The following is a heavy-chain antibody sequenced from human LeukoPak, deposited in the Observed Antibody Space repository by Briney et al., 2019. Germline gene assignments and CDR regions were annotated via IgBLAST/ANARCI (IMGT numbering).Heavy chain of an antibody. CDR2: INSDGRST. CDR1: GFTFDDYG. Sequence: HPGGSLRLSCAASGFTFDDYGMSWVRQAPGKGLVWVSRINSDGRSTNYADSVKGRFSISRDNAENTLYLQMNSLRVEDTAVYYCVRGADTGYSSDSWGQGTLVTVSS. D-gene: IGHD3-9*01. J-gene: IGHJ4*02. CDR3: VRGADTGYSSDS. V-gene: IGHV3-74*01.